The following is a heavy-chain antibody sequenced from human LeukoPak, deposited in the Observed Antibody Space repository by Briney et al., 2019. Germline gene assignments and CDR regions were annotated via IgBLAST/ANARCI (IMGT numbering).Heavy chain of an antibody. CDR1: GFTSSNAW. CDR3: TTFDFWSGYLDY. V-gene: IGHV3-15*01. CDR2: IKSKTDGGTT. J-gene: IGHJ4*02. D-gene: IGHD3-3*01. Sequence: PGGSLRLSCAASGFTSSNAWMSWVRQAPGKGLEWVGRIKSKTDGGTTDYAAPVKGRFTISRDDSKNTLYLQMNSLKTEDTAVYYCTTFDFWSGYLDYWGQGTLVTVSS.